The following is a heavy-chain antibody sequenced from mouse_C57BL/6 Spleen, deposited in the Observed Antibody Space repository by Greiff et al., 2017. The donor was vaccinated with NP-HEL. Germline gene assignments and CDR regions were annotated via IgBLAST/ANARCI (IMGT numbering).Heavy chain of an antibody. V-gene: IGHV5-2*03. CDR3: ASYYGNYGGFAY. J-gene: IGHJ3*01. CDR2: INSDGGST. CDR1: EYEFPSHD. Sequence: EVKVEESGGGLVQPGESLKLSCESNEYEFPSHDMSWVRKTPEKRLELVAAINSDGGSTYYPDTMERRFIISRDNTKKTLYLQMSSLRSEDTALYYCASYYGNYGGFAYWGQGTLVTVSA. D-gene: IGHD2-1*01.